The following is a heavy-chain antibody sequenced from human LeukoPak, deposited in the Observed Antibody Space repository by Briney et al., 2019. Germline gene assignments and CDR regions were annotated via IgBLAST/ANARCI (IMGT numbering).Heavy chain of an antibody. D-gene: IGHD6-13*01. J-gene: IGHJ5*02. CDR2: INHSGST. CDR3: ARGLRSSSWYRRNWFDP. V-gene: IGHV4-34*01. Sequence: SETLSLTCAVYGGSFSGYYWSWIRQPPGKGLEWIGEINHSGSTNYNPSLKSRVTISVDTSKNQFSLKLSSVTAADTAVYYCARGLRSSSWYRRNWFDPWGQGTLVTVSS. CDR1: GGSFSGYY.